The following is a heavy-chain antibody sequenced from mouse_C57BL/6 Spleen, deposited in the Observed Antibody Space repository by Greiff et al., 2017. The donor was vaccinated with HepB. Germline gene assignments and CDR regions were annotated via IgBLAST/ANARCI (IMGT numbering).Heavy chain of an antibody. CDR2: INPSNGGT. CDR1: GYTFTSYW. D-gene: IGHD2-4*01. J-gene: IGHJ4*01. V-gene: IGHV1-53*01. Sequence: QVQLQQPGTELVKPGASVKLSCKASGYTFTSYWMHWVKQRPGQGLEWIGNINPSNGGTNYNEKFKSKATLTVDKSSSTAYMQLSSLTSEDSAVYYCARPRYYDYDEYYAMDDWGQGTSVTVSS. CDR3: ARPRYYDYDEYYAMDD.